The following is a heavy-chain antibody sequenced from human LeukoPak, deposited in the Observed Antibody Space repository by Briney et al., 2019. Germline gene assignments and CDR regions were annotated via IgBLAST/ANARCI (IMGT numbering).Heavy chain of an antibody. CDR3: ARDFPLHRVGASPPNIYYYYGMDV. CDR1: GFTFTNYA. D-gene: IGHD1-26*01. V-gene: IGHV3-23*01. Sequence: GGSLRLSCAASGFTFTNYAMSWVRQAPGKGLEWVSAITTDGRSTYYADSVKGRFTISRDNAKNSLYLQMNSLRAEDTAVYYCARDFPLHRVGASPPNIYYYYGMDVWGQGTTVTVSS. J-gene: IGHJ6*02. CDR2: ITTDGRST.